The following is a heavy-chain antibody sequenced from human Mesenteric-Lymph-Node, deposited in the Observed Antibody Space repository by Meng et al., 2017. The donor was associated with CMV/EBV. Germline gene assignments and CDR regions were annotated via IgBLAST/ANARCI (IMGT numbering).Heavy chain of an antibody. V-gene: IGHV3-30-3*01. CDR3: VNLEMAALGS. J-gene: IGHJ5*02. D-gene: IGHD5-24*01. Sequence: GESLKISCAASGFTFSSYWMSWVRQAPGKGLEWVAVISYDGSNKYYADSVKGRFTISRDNSKNTLYLQMNSLRAEDTAVYYCVNLEMAALGSWGQGTLVTVSS. CDR2: ISYDGSNK. CDR1: GFTFSSYW.